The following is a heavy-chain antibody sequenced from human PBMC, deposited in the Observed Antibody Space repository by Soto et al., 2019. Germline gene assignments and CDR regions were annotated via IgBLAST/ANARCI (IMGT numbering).Heavy chain of an antibody. Sequence: QVQLVQSGAEVKKPGSSVKVSCKVSGGTFSSFGVTWVRQAPGQGLEWMGGIIPIIGTTKYAQKFQGRVTITADESTGTAYMDLSRLRSEDTAMYYCARELKEPGSYYYYGMDVWGQGTTVTVSS. J-gene: IGHJ6*02. CDR2: IIPIIGTT. CDR1: GGTFSSFG. D-gene: IGHD3-10*01. V-gene: IGHV1-69*01. CDR3: ARELKEPGSYYYYGMDV.